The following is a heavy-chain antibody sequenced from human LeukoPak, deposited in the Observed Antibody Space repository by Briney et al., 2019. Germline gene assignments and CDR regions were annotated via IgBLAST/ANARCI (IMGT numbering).Heavy chain of an antibody. CDR2: IIPIFGTA. Sequence: ASVKVSCKASGYTCTGYYMHWVRQAPGQGLEWMGGIIPIFGTANYAQKFQGRVTITADESTSTAYMELSSLRSEDTAVYYCARGPVDYYYYYGMDVWGQGTTVTVSS. V-gene: IGHV1-69*13. CDR3: ARGPVDYYYYYGMDV. J-gene: IGHJ6*02. CDR1: GYTCTGYY.